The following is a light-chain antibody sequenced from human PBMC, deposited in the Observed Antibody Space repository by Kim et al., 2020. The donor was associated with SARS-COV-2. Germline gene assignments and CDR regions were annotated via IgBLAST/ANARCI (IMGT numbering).Light chain of an antibody. CDR1: ISNVGRNT. V-gene: IGLV1-44*01. CDR3: AAWDDSLTGYV. Sequence: GQTVTITCSGGISNVGRNTVTWFQQFPGTAPKLLTYNNFQRASGVPARFSASKSGTSASLAISGLQSDDEADYHCAAWDDSLTGYVFGSWTKVTVL. J-gene: IGLJ1*01. CDR2: NNF.